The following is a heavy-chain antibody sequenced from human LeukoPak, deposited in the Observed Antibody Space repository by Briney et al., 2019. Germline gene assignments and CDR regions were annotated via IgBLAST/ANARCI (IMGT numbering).Heavy chain of an antibody. V-gene: IGHV3-30-3*01. D-gene: IGHD1-26*01. CDR3: ARDQWELPLDY. CDR2: ISYDGSNK. Sequence: PGGSLRLSCAASGFTFSSYAMHWVRQAPGKGLEWVAVISYDGSNKYYADSVKGRFTISRDNSKNTLYLQMNSLRAEDTAVYYCARDQWELPLDYWGQGTLVTVSS. J-gene: IGHJ4*02. CDR1: GFTFSSYA.